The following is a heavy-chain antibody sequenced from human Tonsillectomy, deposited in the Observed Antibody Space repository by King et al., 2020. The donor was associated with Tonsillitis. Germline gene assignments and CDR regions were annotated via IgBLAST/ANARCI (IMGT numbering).Heavy chain of an antibody. CDR1: GGSISSGGYY. J-gene: IGHJ5*02. D-gene: IGHD3-3*01. Sequence: VQLQESGPGLVKPSQTLSLTCTVSGGSISSGGYYWSWIRQHPGKGLEWIGYIYYSGSTYYNPSLKSLVTISVDTSKNQFSLKLSSVTAADTAVYYWARGSYDFWSGYLNWFDPWGQGTLVTVSS. CDR2: IYYSGST. V-gene: IGHV4-31*01. CDR3: ARGSYDFWSGYLNWFDP.